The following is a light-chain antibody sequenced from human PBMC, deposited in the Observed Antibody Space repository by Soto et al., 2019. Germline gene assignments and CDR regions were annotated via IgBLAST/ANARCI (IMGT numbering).Light chain of an antibody. V-gene: IGLV1-40*01. J-gene: IGLJ1*01. CDR1: SSNIGANYD. CDR3: QSYDSTLSARYD. CDR2: GNT. Sequence: QSVLTQPPSVSGAPGQRVTISCTGSSSNIGANYDVHWYQHRPGTAPKLLIFGNTNRPSGVPDPFSGSKSGTSASLAITGLQAEDEGDYYCQSYDSTLSARYDFGTGTKVTVL.